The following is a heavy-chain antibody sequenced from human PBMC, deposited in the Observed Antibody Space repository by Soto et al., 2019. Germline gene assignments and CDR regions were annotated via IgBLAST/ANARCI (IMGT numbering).Heavy chain of an antibody. CDR3: ARGRGGYDFWSGYYDYYYYGMDV. Sequence: GGSLRLSCAASGFTFSDYYMSWIRQAPGKGLEWVSYISSSGSTIYYADSVKGRFTISRDNAKNSLYLQMNSLRAEDTAVYYCARGRGGYDFWSGYYDYYYYGMDVWGQGTTVTVSS. D-gene: IGHD3-3*01. V-gene: IGHV3-11*01. J-gene: IGHJ6*02. CDR1: GFTFSDYY. CDR2: ISSSGSTI.